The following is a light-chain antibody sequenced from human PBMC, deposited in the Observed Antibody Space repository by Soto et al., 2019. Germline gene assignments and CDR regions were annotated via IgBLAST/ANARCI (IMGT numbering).Light chain of an antibody. V-gene: IGKV3-15*01. J-gene: IGKJ3*01. Sequence: EIVMTQSPATLSVSPGEGATLSCRASQSVTNNLAWYQQKPGQSPRLLIYSASTRATGIPARFSGSGSGTEFTLTINSLQSEDFAVYYCQQYNSWPKTFGPGTKVDIK. CDR3: QQYNSWPKT. CDR1: QSVTNN. CDR2: SAS.